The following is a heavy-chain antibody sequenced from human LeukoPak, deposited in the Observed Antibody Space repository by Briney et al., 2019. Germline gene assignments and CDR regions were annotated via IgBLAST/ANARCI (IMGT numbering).Heavy chain of an antibody. J-gene: IGHJ4*02. CDR2: INPSGGST. D-gene: IGHD3-3*01. CDR3: ARNYDFWSGYEEYYFDY. Sequence: ASVKVSCKASGYSFSSYYMNWVRQAPGQGLEWMGIINPSGGSTSYAQKFQGRVTMTRDTSTSTVYMELRSLRSDDTAVYYCARNYDFWSGYEEYYFDYWGQGTLVTVSS. CDR1: GYSFSSYY. V-gene: IGHV1-46*01.